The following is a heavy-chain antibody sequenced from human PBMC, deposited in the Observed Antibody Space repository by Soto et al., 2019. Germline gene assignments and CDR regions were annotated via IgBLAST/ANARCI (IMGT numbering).Heavy chain of an antibody. D-gene: IGHD2-15*01. V-gene: IGHV4-39*01. J-gene: IGHJ6*02. CDR2: IYYSGST. CDR3: KLLGDYYYYGMDV. CDR1: GGSISSSSYY. Sequence: QLQLQESGPGLVKPSETLSLTCTVSGGSISSSSYYWGWIRQPPGKGLEWIGSIYYSGSTYYNPSLKSRVTISVDTSKNQFSLKLSSVTAADTAVYYCKLLGDYYYYGMDVWGQGTTVTVSS.